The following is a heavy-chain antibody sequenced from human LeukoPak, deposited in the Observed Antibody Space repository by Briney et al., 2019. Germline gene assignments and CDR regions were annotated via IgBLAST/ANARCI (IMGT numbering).Heavy chain of an antibody. D-gene: IGHD6-19*01. J-gene: IGHJ4*02. CDR1: GFTFSDYY. CDR3: ARGEQWLVN. V-gene: IGHV3-11*04. Sequence: PGGSLRLSCATSGFTFSDYYMTWIRQAPGKGLEWVSYIGGSGSGIYYADSVKGRFTISRDNAKNSLYLQMNSLRAEDTAVYYCARGEQWLVNWGQGTLVTVSS. CDR2: IGGSGSGI.